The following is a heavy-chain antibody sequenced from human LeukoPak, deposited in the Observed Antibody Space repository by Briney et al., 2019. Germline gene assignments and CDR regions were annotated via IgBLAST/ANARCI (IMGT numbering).Heavy chain of an antibody. D-gene: IGHD2-15*01. V-gene: IGHV1-69*04. Sequence: ASVKVSCKASGGTFSSYAISWVRQAPGQGLEWMGRIIPILGIANYAQMFQGRVTITADKSTSTAYMELSSLRSEDTAVYYCARDRDPEYCSGGSCYPKGFDYWGQGTLVTVSS. CDR3: ARDRDPEYCSGGSCYPKGFDY. J-gene: IGHJ4*02. CDR1: GGTFSSYA. CDR2: IIPILGIA.